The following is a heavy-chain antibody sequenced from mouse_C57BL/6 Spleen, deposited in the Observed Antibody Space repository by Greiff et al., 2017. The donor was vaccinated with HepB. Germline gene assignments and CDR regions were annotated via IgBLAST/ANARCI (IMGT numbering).Heavy chain of an antibody. CDR3: TRGGYYGSSYEAMDY. CDR1: GYTFTDYE. D-gene: IGHD1-1*01. Sequence: VKLMESGAELVRPGASVTLSCKASGYTFTDYEMHWVKQTPVHGLEWIGAIDPETGGTAYNQKFKGKAILTADKSSSTAYMELRSLTSEDSAVYYCTRGGYYGSSYEAMDYWGQGTSVTVSS. V-gene: IGHV1-15*01. J-gene: IGHJ4*01. CDR2: IDPETGGT.